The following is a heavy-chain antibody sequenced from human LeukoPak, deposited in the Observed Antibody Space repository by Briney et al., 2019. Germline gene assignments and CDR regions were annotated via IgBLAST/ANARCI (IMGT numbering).Heavy chain of an antibody. CDR3: ARVYSRSWNWFDP. CDR2: MNPNSGNT. J-gene: IGHJ5*02. V-gene: IGHV1-8*01. CDR1: GYTFTSYD. Sequence: ASVKVSCKASGYTFTSYDINGVRRATGQGLEWMGWMNPNSGNTGYAQKFQGRVTMTRNTSISTAYMELSSLRSEDTAVYYCARVYSRSWNWFDPWGQGTLVTVSS. D-gene: IGHD6-13*01.